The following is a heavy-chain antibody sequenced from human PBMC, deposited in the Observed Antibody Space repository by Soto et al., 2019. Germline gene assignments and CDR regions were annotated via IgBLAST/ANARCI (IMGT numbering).Heavy chain of an antibody. Sequence: ASVKVSCKASCFTFTTYGISWVRQAPGEGLEWLGWINTHNGNTNYAQNLQGTVFMTADTSTNTAYMDLRSLRSDDTAISYCTREGSAPYYYYAMDAWGQGTTVTVSS. J-gene: IGHJ6*02. CDR3: TREGSAPYYYYAMDA. D-gene: IGHD3-10*01. V-gene: IGHV1-18*01. CDR1: CFTFTTYG. CDR2: INTHNGNT.